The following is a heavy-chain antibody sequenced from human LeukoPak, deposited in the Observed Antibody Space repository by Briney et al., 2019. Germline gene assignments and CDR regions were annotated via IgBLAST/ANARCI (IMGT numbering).Heavy chain of an antibody. J-gene: IGHJ6*02. V-gene: IGHV3-73*01. CDR3: SRGHYGLDV. CDR2: IGSNIDDYAT. Sequence: GGSLKLSCAASGFSFSGSSLNWVRQAPGKGREWGGRIGSNIDDYATAYSESVKGRFNISREDSRNPAYLQMNSLKTEDPAVYFCSRGHYGLDVWGQGTTVTVSS. CDR1: GFSFSGSS.